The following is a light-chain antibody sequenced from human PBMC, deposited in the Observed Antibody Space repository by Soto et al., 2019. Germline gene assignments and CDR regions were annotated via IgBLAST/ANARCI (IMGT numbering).Light chain of an antibody. CDR3: CSYAGSSTWV. Sequence: SALTQPASVTGCPGQSIAISCTGTSSDVGSYNLVSWYQQHPGKAPKLMIYEGSKRPSGVSNRFSGSKSGNTASLTISGLQAEDEADYYCCSYAGSSTWVFGGGTKLTVL. J-gene: IGLJ3*02. CDR2: EGS. CDR1: SSDVGSYNL. V-gene: IGLV2-23*01.